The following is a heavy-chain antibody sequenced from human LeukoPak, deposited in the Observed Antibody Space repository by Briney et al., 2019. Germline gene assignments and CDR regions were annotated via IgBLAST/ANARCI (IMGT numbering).Heavy chain of an antibody. V-gene: IGHV3-33*01. CDR3: ARDLEIGSSSYYFDY. D-gene: IGHD3-3*01. Sequence: GGTLRLSCAASGFTFSTYGMHWVRQAPGKGLEWEAVIWYDGSNKYYADSVRGRFTISRDNFTNTLYLQMNSLRAEDTAVYYCARDLEIGSSSYYFDYWGQGTLVTVSS. J-gene: IGHJ4*02. CDR2: IWYDGSNK. CDR1: GFTFSTYG.